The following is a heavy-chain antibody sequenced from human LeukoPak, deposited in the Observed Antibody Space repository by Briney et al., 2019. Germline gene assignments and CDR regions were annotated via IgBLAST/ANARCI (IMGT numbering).Heavy chain of an antibody. J-gene: IGHJ4*02. CDR3: ATNYTAVSAFDS. D-gene: IGHD6-19*01. Sequence: RPSETLPLTCTVSGGSINSYYWNWIRQPAGKGLEWIGHIYTRGSTKYNPSLKSRVTMSIDTSKNQFSLNLYSVTAADTAVYYCATNYTAVSAFDSWGQGTLVTVSS. CDR1: GGSINSYY. CDR2: IYTRGST. V-gene: IGHV4-4*07.